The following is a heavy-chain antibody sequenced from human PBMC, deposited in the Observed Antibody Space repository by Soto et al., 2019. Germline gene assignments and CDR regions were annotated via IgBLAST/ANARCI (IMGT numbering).Heavy chain of an antibody. V-gene: IGHV3-11*01. CDR2: ISSSGSTI. J-gene: IGHJ6*03. Sequence: GGSLRLSCAASGFTFSDYYMSWIRQAPGKGLEWVSYISSSGSTIYYADSVKGRFTISRDNAKNSLYLQMNSLRAEDTAVYYCARAISGWTHYYYYYYMDVWGKGTTVTVSS. CDR3: ARAISGWTHYYYYYYMDV. D-gene: IGHD6-19*01. CDR1: GFTFSDYY.